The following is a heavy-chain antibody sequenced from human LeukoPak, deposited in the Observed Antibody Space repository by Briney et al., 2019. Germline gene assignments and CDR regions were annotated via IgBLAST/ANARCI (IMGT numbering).Heavy chain of an antibody. CDR3: ARHAKAYGSSCDY. D-gene: IGHD6-13*01. V-gene: IGHV5-10-1*01. J-gene: IGHJ4*02. CDR1: GDSFTTYW. Sequence: GESLNISCKGSGDSFTTYWISWVRQMPGKGLEWMGRIDPSDSYTNYSPSFQGHVTISADKSFSTAYLQWTSLKASDTAMYYCARHAKAYGSSCDYWGQGTLVTVSS. CDR2: IDPSDSYT.